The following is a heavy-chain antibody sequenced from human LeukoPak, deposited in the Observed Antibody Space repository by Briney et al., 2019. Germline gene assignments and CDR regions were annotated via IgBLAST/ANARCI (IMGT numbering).Heavy chain of an antibody. D-gene: IGHD3-3*01. Sequence: GGSLRLSCAASGFTFSSYAMHWVRQAPGKGLEWVAVISYDGSNKYYADSVKGRFTISRDNSKNTLYLQMNSLRAEDTAVYYCARVSGITVGDYWGQGTLVTVSS. CDR3: ARVSGITVGDY. V-gene: IGHV3-30-3*01. J-gene: IGHJ4*02. CDR1: GFTFSSYA. CDR2: ISYDGSNK.